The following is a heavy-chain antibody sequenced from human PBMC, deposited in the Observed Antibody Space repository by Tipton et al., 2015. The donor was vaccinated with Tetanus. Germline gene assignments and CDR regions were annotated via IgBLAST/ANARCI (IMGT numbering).Heavy chain of an antibody. CDR2: VPNSGTT. CDR3: AASVVRWFDP. Sequence: TLSLTCSVSGGSISSGDFYWSWIRQPPGKGLEWIGYVPNSGTTYYNPSLKSRATLTVDTSKRQISLRLTSVTAADTGVYYCAASVVRWFDPWGQGTPVIVSS. D-gene: IGHD2-15*01. J-gene: IGHJ5*02. V-gene: IGHV4-30-4*01. CDR1: GGSISSGDFY.